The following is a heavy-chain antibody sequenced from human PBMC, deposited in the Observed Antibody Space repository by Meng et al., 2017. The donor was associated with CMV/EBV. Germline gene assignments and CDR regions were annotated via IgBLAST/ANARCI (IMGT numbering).Heavy chain of an antibody. J-gene: IGHJ5*02. CDR2: INSDGSSK. V-gene: IGHV3-74*01. D-gene: IGHD6-6*01. CDR3: ARDSIAARPGWFDP. CDR1: GFTFSSYW. Sequence: ASGFTFSSYWMHWVRQAPGKGLVWVSRINSDGSSKSYADYVKGRFTISRDNAKNTLYLQMNSLRAEDTAVYYCARDSIAARPGWFDPWGQGTLVTVSS.